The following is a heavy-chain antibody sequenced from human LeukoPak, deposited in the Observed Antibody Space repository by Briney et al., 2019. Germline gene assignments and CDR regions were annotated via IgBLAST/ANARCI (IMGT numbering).Heavy chain of an antibody. CDR3: AKRRGYDMDV. Sequence: PGGSLRLSCAASGFTFSSYAMSWVRQAPGEGLEWVSAISGSGGSTYYADSGKGRFTISRDNSKNTLYLQMNSMRAEDTAVYYCAKRRGYDMDVWGQGTTVTVSS. D-gene: IGHD6-25*01. V-gene: IGHV3-23*01. CDR1: GFTFSSYA. CDR2: ISGSGGST. J-gene: IGHJ6*02.